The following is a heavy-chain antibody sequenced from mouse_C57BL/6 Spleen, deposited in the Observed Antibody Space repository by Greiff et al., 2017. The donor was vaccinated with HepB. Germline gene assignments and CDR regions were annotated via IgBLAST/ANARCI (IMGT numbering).Heavy chain of an antibody. CDR2: IDPENGDT. Sequence: VQLQQSGAELVRPGASVKLSCTASGFNIKDDYMHWVKQRPEQGLEWIGWIDPENGDTEYASKFQGKATITADTSSNTAYLQLSSLTSEDTAVYYCTTSAYYSNYKFAYWGQGTLVTVSA. CDR1: GFNIKDDY. CDR3: TTSAYYSNYKFAY. J-gene: IGHJ3*01. V-gene: IGHV14-4*01. D-gene: IGHD2-5*01.